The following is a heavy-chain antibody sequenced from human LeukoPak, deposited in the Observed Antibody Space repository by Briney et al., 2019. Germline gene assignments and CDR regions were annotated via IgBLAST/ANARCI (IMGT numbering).Heavy chain of an antibody. V-gene: IGHV4-30-2*01. Sequence: SETLSLTCAVSGGSISSGGYSWSWIRQPPGKGLEWIGYIYHSGSTYYNPSLKSRVTISVDRSKNQFSLKLSSVTAADTAVYYCASSTLVPAAFDYWGQGTLVTVSP. D-gene: IGHD2-2*01. CDR2: IYHSGST. CDR3: ASSTLVPAAFDY. CDR1: GGSISSGGYS. J-gene: IGHJ4*02.